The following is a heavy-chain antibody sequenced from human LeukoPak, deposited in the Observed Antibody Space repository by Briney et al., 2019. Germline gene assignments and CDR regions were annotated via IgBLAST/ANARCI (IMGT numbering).Heavy chain of an antibody. J-gene: IGHJ6*03. CDR2: INHSGST. CDR3: ASAAHYYYYMDV. Sequence: PSETLSLTCAVYGGSFSGYYWSWIRQPPGKGLEWIGEINHSGSTNYNPSLKSRVTISVDTSKYQFSLKLSSVTAADTAVYYCASAAHYYYYMDVWGKGTTVTVSS. D-gene: IGHD2-2*01. V-gene: IGHV4-34*01. CDR1: GGSFSGYY.